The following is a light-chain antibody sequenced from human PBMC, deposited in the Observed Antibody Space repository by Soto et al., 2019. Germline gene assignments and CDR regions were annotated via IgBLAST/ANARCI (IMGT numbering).Light chain of an antibody. Sequence: DVHMTQSPSTVSASVGDTVTITCRARQSIGDSLAWYQQKPGESPKVLIHRASTLQSGVPSRFSGSGAGTEFTLTISSLQPDDFGTYYCQQYHTYALTFGQGTKVEIK. CDR3: QQYHTYALT. V-gene: IGKV1-5*03. CDR1: QSIGDS. J-gene: IGKJ1*01. CDR2: RAS.